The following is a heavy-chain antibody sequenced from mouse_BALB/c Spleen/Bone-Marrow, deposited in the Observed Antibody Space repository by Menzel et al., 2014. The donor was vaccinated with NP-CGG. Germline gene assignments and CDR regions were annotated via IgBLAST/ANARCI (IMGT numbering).Heavy chain of an antibody. D-gene: IGHD2-12*01. J-gene: IGHJ4*01. Sequence: EVQLQQSGPELVKPGASVKVSCKASGYAFTNYNMFWVEQSHGKSLEWIGYIDPYSGGTNYNQKFKGKATLTVDKSSSTAYMHLNSLTSEDSAVYYCARELSRAMDYWGQGNSVTVSS. CDR2: IDPYSGGT. CDR3: ARELSRAMDY. CDR1: GYAFTNYN. V-gene: IGHV1S135*01.